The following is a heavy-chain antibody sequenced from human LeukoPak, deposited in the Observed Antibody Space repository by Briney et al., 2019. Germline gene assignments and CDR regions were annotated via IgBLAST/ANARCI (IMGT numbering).Heavy chain of an antibody. V-gene: IGHV4-28*05. D-gene: IGHD6-13*01. J-gene: IGHJ5*02. CDR1: GYSISSSNW. CDR2: IYYSGSI. Sequence: PSETLSLTCAVSGYSISSSNWWGWIRQPPGKGLEWIGYIYYSGSIYSNPSLRSRVTMSVDTSKNQFSLRLNSVTAVDTAVYYCARKPDSRNWFDPWGQGTLVIVSS. CDR3: ARKPDSRNWFDP.